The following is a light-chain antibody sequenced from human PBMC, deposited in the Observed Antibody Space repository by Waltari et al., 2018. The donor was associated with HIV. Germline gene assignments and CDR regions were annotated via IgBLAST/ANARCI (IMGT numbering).Light chain of an antibody. CDR1: SSNIGSNT. Sequence: QSVLTQPPSASGTPGQRVTISCSGSSSNIGSNTVTWYQQLPGTAPKLLIYSNNQRPSGGPDRFSGSKSGTSASLAISGLQSEDEADYYCAAWDDSLNGDVFGTGTKVTVL. CDR2: SNN. J-gene: IGLJ1*01. V-gene: IGLV1-44*01. CDR3: AAWDDSLNGDV.